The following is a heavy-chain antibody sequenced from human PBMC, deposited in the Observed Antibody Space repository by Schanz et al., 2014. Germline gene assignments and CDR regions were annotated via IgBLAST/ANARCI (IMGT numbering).Heavy chain of an antibody. J-gene: IGHJ4*02. V-gene: IGHV3-23*01. CDR2: ISGSGSST. CDR1: GFIFSDSA. Sequence: EVQLLESGGGLVQPGGSLRLSCTASGFIFSDSAMSWVRQAPGKGLEWVSGISGSGSSTFFADSVKGRFTISRDNSKNTLYLQMNSLRGDDTAIYYCVKGGTNTLDSWGQGTLVTVSS. CDR3: VKGGTNTLDS.